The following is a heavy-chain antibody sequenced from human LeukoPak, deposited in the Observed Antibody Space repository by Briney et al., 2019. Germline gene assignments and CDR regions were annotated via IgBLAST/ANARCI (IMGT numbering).Heavy chain of an antibody. Sequence: GESLKISCEGSGYSFTSYWIGWVRQMPGKGLEWMGIIYPGDSDTRYSPSFQGQVTISADKSISTAYLQWSSLKASDTAMYYCARRSSYDSSGYYYDYFDYWGQGTLVTVSS. CDR1: GYSFTSYW. CDR3: ARRSSYDSSGYYYDYFDY. J-gene: IGHJ4*02. D-gene: IGHD3-22*01. CDR2: IYPGDSDT. V-gene: IGHV5-51*01.